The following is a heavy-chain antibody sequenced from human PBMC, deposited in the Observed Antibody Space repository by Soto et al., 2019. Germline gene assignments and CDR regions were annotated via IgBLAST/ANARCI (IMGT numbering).Heavy chain of an antibody. Sequence: SETRSLTCAVSGGSISSGGYSWSWIRQPPGKGLEWIGYIYHSGSTYYNPSLKSRVTISVDTSKNQFSLKLSSVTAADTAVYYCARGPYYYGSGVRGYFDYWGQGTLVTVSS. V-gene: IGHV4-30-2*01. J-gene: IGHJ4*02. CDR2: IYHSGST. D-gene: IGHD3-10*01. CDR3: ARGPYYYGSGVRGYFDY. CDR1: GGSISSGGYS.